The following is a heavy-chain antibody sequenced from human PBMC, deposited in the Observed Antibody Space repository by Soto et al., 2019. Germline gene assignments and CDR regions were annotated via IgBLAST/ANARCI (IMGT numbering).Heavy chain of an antibody. V-gene: IGHV1-18*04. J-gene: IGHJ4*02. CDR1: GYTFTSYR. CDR3: ARDLYCSGGSCYSLSVNFDY. CDR2: ISAYNGNT. Sequence: QVQLVQSGAEVKKPGASVKVSCKASGYTFTSYRISWVRQAPGQGLEWMGWISAYNGNTNYAQKLQGRVTMTTDTSTSTAYMELRSQRSDDTAVYYCARDLYCSGGSCYSLSVNFDYWGQGTLVTVSS. D-gene: IGHD2-15*01.